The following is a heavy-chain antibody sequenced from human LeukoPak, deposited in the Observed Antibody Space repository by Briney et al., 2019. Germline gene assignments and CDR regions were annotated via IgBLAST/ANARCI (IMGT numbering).Heavy chain of an antibody. D-gene: IGHD6-19*01. J-gene: IGHJ4*02. CDR3: VRRDTGWNYFDY. V-gene: IGHV4-4*08. Sequence: SETLSLTCAVSGGSINSHYWGWIRQPPGKGLQWIGDIYPTGKNNYNPSLKSRVTISLDTSKSHLSLNLTSVLAADTAIYYCVRRDTGWNYFDYWGQGILVTVSS. CDR1: GGSINSHY. CDR2: IYPTGKN.